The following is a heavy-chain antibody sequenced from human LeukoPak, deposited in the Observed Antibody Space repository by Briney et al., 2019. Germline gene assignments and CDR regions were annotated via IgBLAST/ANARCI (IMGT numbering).Heavy chain of an antibody. D-gene: IGHD6-19*01. Sequence: ASVKVSCKASGYTFTSYAMHWVRQAPGQRLGWMGWINAGNGNTKYSQKFQGRVTITRDTSASTAYMELSSLRSEDTAVYYCAREARSDGSGWYYFDYWGQGTLVTVSS. CDR1: GYTFTSYA. J-gene: IGHJ4*02. CDR3: AREARSDGSGWYYFDY. CDR2: INAGNGNT. V-gene: IGHV1-3*01.